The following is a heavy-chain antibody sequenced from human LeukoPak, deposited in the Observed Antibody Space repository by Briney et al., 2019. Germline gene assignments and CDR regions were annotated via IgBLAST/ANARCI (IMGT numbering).Heavy chain of an antibody. CDR1: GGSISSYY. CDR2: IYYSGST. D-gene: IGHD3-9*01. J-gene: IGHJ4*02. V-gene: IGHV4-59*01. CDR3: AKDTDYDILTGPHDY. Sequence: SETLSLTCTVSGGSISSYYWSWIRQPPGKGLEWIGYIYYSGSTNYNPSLKSRVTISVDTSKNQFSLKLSSVTAADTAVYYCAKDTDYDILTGPHDYWGQGTLVTVSS.